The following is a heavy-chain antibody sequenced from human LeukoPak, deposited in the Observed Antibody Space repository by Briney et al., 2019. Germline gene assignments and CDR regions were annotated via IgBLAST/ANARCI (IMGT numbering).Heavy chain of an antibody. CDR3: ARGGVRGANYYYYYYGMDV. CDR2: INHSGST. CDR1: GGSFSGYY. V-gene: IGHV4-34*01. J-gene: IGHJ6*02. Sequence: SETLSLTCAVYGGSFSGYYWSWIRQPPGKGLEWIGEINHSGSTNYNPSLKSRVTISVDTSKNQFSLKLRSVTAADTAVYYCARGGVRGANYYYYYYGMDVWGQGTTVTVSS. D-gene: IGHD1-26*01.